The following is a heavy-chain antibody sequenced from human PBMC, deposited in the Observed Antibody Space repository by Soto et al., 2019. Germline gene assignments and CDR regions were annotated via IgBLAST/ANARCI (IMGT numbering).Heavy chain of an antibody. Sequence: GGSLRLSCAASGFTVSSNYMTWVRQAPGKGLEWVSVIDTGGSTNYADSVKGRFTISRDTSKNTLYLQMNSLRAEDTAVYYCARDSSAWYSPCCWGQGTLVTVSS. CDR1: GFTVSSNY. J-gene: IGHJ4*02. D-gene: IGHD6-19*01. CDR3: ARDSSAWYSPCC. CDR2: IDTGGST. V-gene: IGHV3-66*01.